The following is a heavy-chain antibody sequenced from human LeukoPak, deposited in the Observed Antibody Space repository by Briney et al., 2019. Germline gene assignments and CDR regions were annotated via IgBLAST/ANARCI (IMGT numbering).Heavy chain of an antibody. J-gene: IGHJ4*02. Sequence: SETLSLTCTVSGGSISSSSYYWGWIRQPPGKGLEWIGSIYHSGSTHYNPSLESRVTISVDTSKNQFSLRLRSVTAADTAVYYCARAFPYCNGGNCRAHFDYWGQGTLVTVSS. D-gene: IGHD2-15*01. V-gene: IGHV4-39*07. CDR1: GGSISSSSYY. CDR3: ARAFPYCNGGNCRAHFDY. CDR2: IYHSGST.